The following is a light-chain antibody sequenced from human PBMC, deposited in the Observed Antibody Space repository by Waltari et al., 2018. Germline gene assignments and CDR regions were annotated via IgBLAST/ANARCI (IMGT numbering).Light chain of an antibody. J-gene: IGLJ2*01. V-gene: IGLV2-8*01. CDR1: SGDVGGYPY. CDR3: SSYSDSNNLV. Sequence: QSALTQPPSASGSPGQSVTISCTGTSGDVGGYPYVSWYQPHPGRAPKLIIYEVNKRPSGVPGRFSGSKSGNTASLTVSGPQAEDEAEYYCSSYSDSNNLVFGGGTKLTVL. CDR2: EVN.